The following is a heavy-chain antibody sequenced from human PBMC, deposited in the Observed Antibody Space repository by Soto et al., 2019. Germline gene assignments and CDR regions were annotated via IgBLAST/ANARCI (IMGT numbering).Heavy chain of an antibody. V-gene: IGHV3-74*01. CDR2: INSDGSST. Sequence: GGSLRLSCAASGFTFSSYWMHWVRQAPGKGLGWVSRINSDGSSTSYADSVKGRFTISRDNAKNTLYLQMNSLRAEDTAVYYCAREERAYSSSSWFDPWGQGTLVTVSS. J-gene: IGHJ5*02. CDR3: AREERAYSSSSWFDP. CDR1: GFTFSSYW. D-gene: IGHD6-6*01.